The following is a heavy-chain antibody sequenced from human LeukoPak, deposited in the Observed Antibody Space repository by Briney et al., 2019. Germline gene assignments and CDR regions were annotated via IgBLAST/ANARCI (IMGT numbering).Heavy chain of an antibody. V-gene: IGHV4-59*08. J-gene: IGHJ5*02. D-gene: IGHD4-17*01. CDR1: GDSISDYY. Sequence: SETLSLTCTVSGDSISDYYWSWIRQPPGKGLEWIGYMSYSGGSNYNPSLKSRVTISVDPAKNQCSLRLSSVTAADTAVYYCARRPTTVTTNWFDPWGQGTLVTVSS. CDR3: ARRPTTVTTNWFDP. CDR2: MSYSGGS.